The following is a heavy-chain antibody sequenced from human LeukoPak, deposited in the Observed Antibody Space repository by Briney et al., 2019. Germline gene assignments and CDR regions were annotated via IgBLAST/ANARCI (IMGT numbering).Heavy chain of an antibody. CDR3: ARDSPHCSSTSCPPPYYYYMDV. Sequence: SETLSLTCTVSGGSISSSSHYWGWIRQPPGKGLEWIGSICYSGSTYYNPSLKSRVTISVDTSKNQFSLKLSSVTAADTAVYYCARDSPHCSSTSCPPPYYYYMDVWGKGTTVTVSS. J-gene: IGHJ6*03. CDR2: ICYSGST. D-gene: IGHD2-2*01. V-gene: IGHV4-39*02. CDR1: GGSISSSSHY.